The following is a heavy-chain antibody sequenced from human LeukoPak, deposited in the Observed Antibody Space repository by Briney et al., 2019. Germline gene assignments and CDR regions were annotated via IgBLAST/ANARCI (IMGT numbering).Heavy chain of an antibody. CDR2: KKQDGSEK. V-gene: IGHV3-7*01. CDR1: GFTFSSYW. Sequence: GGSLRLSCAASGFTFSSYWMSWVRQAPGKGLEWVANKKQDGSEKYYVDSVKGRFTISRDNAKNSLYLQMNSLRAEDTAVYYCARDPLNYPFDYWGQGTLVTVSS. CDR3: ARDPLNYPFDY. J-gene: IGHJ4*02. D-gene: IGHD4-11*01.